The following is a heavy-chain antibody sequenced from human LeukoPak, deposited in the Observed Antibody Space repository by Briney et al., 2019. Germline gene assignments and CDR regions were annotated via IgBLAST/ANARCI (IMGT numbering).Heavy chain of an antibody. J-gene: IGHJ1*01. CDR2: VYDDGST. CDR3: TKATQSAAGYFQH. CDR1: GFTVSSNY. D-gene: IGHD6-13*01. V-gene: IGHV3-53*01. Sequence: GRSLRLSCAASGFTVSSNYMNWVRRAPGKGLEWVSLVYDDGSTYYADSVKGRFTISRDNSRNTVYLQMNSLKAEDTAVYYCTKATQSAAGYFQHWGQGTLVTVSS.